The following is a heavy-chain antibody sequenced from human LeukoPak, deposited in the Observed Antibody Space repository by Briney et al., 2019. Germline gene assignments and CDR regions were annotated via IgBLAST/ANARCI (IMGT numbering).Heavy chain of an antibody. CDR3: VRYYDYVWGSYRDTDRFDI. D-gene: IGHD3-16*02. Sequence: SETLSLTCTVSGYSMSSGYYWGWIRQPPGKGLQWIGSIFHSGNSYYNPSLKSRVTISVDTSKNQFSLKVNSVTAADTAVYYCVRYYDYVWGSYRDTDRFDIWGQGTMVTVSS. V-gene: IGHV4-38-2*02. CDR2: IFHSGNS. CDR1: GYSMSSGYY. J-gene: IGHJ3*02.